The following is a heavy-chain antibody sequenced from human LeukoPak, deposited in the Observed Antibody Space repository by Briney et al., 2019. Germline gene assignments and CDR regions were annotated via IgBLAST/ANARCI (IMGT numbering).Heavy chain of an antibody. Sequence: PGGSLRLSCAASGFTFSSYEMNWVRQAPGKGLEWVSYISSSGSTIYYADSVKVRFTISRDNAKNSLYLQMNSLRAEDTAVYYCARERIDGYFCDYWGQGTLVTVSS. D-gene: IGHD3-22*01. J-gene: IGHJ4*02. V-gene: IGHV3-48*03. CDR3: ARERIDGYFCDY. CDR1: GFTFSSYE. CDR2: ISSSGSTI.